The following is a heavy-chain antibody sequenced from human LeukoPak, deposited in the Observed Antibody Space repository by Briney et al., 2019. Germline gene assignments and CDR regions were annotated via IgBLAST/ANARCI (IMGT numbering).Heavy chain of an antibody. CDR2: IIPIFGTA. J-gene: IGHJ5*02. D-gene: IGHD2-2*02. CDR3: ARNPSPIYWFDP. Sequence: SVKVSCKASGGTFSSYAISWVRQAPGQGLEWMGGIIPIFGTANYAQKFQGRVTITADESTSTAYMELSSLRPEDTAVYYCARNPSPIYWFDPWGQGTLVTVSS. CDR1: GGTFSSYA. V-gene: IGHV1-69*13.